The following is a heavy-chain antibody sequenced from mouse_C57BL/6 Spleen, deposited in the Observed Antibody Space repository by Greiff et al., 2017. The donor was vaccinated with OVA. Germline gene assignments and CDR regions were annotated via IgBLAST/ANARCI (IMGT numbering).Heavy chain of an antibody. CDR1: GYTFTSYW. CDR3: ARYGEKCGWFAY. J-gene: IGHJ3*01. V-gene: IGHV1-64*01. Sequence: VQLQQPGAELVKPGASVKLSCKASGYTFTSYWMHWVKQRPGQGLEWMGMIHPNSGSTNYNEKLTSKATLTVDKSSKTTYMQLSKLTSEDGAVWYWARYGEKCGWFAYWGQGTLVTVSA. CDR2: IHPNSGST. D-gene: IGHD1-3*01.